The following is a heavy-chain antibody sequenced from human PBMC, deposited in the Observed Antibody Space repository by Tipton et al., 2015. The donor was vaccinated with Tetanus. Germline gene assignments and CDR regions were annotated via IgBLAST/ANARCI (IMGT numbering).Heavy chain of an antibody. V-gene: IGHV3-9*01. D-gene: IGHD6-13*01. Sequence: SLRLSCAASGFTFDDYAMHWVRQAPGKGLEWVSGISWNSGSIGYADSVKGRFTISRDNAKNSLYLQMNSLRAEDTALYYCAKHIFGMEQQLRPSFDHWGQGTLVTVSS. CDR2: ISWNSGSI. CDR1: GFTFDDYA. J-gene: IGHJ4*02. CDR3: AKHIFGMEQQLRPSFDH.